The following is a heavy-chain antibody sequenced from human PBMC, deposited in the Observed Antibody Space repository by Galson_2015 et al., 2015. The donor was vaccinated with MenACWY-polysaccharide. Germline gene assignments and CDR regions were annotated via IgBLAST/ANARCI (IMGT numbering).Heavy chain of an antibody. CDR1: GFTFSSYS. CDR2: ISSSSSYI. D-gene: IGHD2-15*01. CDR3: ARVTGSWGVDY. J-gene: IGHJ4*02. Sequence: SLRLSCAASGFTFSSYSMNWVRQAPGKGLEWVSSISSSSSYIYYADPVKGRFTISRDNAKNSLYLQMNSLRAEDTAVYYCARVTGSWGVDYWGQGTLVTVSS. V-gene: IGHV3-21*01.